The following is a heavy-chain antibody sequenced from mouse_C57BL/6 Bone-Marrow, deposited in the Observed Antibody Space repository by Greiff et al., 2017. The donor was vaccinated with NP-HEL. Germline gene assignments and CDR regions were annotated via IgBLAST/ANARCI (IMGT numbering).Heavy chain of an antibody. V-gene: IGHV1-4*01. J-gene: IGHJ2*01. CDR2: INPSSGYT. CDR3: ARSHFDC. CDR1: GYTFTSYT. Sequence: VHLVESGAELARPGASVKMSCKASGYTFTSYTMHWVKQRPGQGLEWIGYINPSSGYTKYNQKFKDKATLTADKSSSTAYMQLSSLTCEDSAVYYCARSHFDCWGQGTTLTVSS.